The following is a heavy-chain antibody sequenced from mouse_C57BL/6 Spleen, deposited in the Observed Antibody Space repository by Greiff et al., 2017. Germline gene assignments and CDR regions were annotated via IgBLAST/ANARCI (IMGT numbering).Heavy chain of an antibody. J-gene: IGHJ2*01. Sequence: EVQGVESGGDLVKPGGSLKLSCAASGFTFSSYGMSWVRQTPDKRLEWVATISSGGSYTYYPDSVKGRFTISRDNAKNTLYLQMSSLKSEDTAMYYCASTAQATSFDYWGQGTTLTVSS. V-gene: IGHV5-6*01. CDR1: GFTFSSYG. CDR2: ISSGGSYT. D-gene: IGHD3-2*02. CDR3: ASTAQATSFDY.